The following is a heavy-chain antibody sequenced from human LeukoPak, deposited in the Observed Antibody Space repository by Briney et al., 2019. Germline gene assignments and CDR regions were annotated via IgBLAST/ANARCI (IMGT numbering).Heavy chain of an antibody. CDR3: AGGEMATSTHVSLDY. V-gene: IGHV1-69*05. D-gene: IGHD5-24*01. CDR1: GGTLSSYA. CDR2: IIPIFGTA. J-gene: IGHJ4*02. Sequence: SVKVSCKASGGTLSSYAISWVRQAPGQGLEWMGGIIPIFGTANYAQKFQGRVTITTDESTSTAYMELSSLRSEDTAVYYCAGGEMATSTHVSLDYWGQGTLVTVSS.